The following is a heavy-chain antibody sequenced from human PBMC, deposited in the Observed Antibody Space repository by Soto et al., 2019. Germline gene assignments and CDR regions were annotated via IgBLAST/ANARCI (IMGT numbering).Heavy chain of an antibody. J-gene: IGHJ6*02. D-gene: IGHD6-13*01. CDR1: CGSISSSSYY. CDR2: IYYSGST. Sequence: SDTLSLTCTVSCGSISSSSYYWGWIRQPPGKGLEWIGSIYYSGSTYYNPSLKSRVTISVDTSKNQFSLKLSSVTAADTAVYYCARRLSYSSSWYTYYYYYYGMDVWGQGTTVTVSS. CDR3: ARRLSYSSSWYTYYYYYYGMDV. V-gene: IGHV4-39*01.